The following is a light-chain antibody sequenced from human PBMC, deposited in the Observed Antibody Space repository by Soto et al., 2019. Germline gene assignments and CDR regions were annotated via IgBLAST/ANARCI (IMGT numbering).Light chain of an antibody. V-gene: IGKV4-1*01. CDR2: WAS. CDR1: QSVLYSTNNKSY. J-gene: IGKJ1*01. Sequence: DIVMTQSPDSLAVSLGERATINCKSSQSVLYSTNNKSYLAWYQQKPGQPPKLLIYWASTRESGVPDRFSGSGSGTDFTLTISGLQAEDVAVYYCQQFYTPSWTFGQGTKVEIK. CDR3: QQFYTPSWT.